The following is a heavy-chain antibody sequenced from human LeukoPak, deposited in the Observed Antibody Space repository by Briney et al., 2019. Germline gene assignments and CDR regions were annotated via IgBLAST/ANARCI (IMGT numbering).Heavy chain of an antibody. J-gene: IGHJ4*02. CDR1: GFTFSSYA. D-gene: IGHD5-24*01. V-gene: IGHV3-23*01. Sequence: GGSLRLSCAASGFTFSSYAMSWVRQAPGKGLKWVSAISGSGGSTYYADSVKGRFTISRDNSKNTLYPQMNSLRGEDTAVYYCAKGHSNGYYYFDSWGQGTLVTVSS. CDR2: ISGSGGST. CDR3: AKGHSNGYYYFDS.